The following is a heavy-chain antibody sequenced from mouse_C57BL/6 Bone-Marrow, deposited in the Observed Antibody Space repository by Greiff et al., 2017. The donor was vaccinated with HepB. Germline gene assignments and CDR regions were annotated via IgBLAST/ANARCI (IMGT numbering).Heavy chain of an antibody. J-gene: IGHJ3*01. V-gene: IGHV1-80*01. D-gene: IGHD1-1*01. CDR1: GYAFSSYW. CDR3: ARSGAYYYGSSGFAY. Sequence: QVQLQQSGAELVKPGASVKISCKASGYAFSSYWMNWVKQRPGKGLEWIGQIYPGDGYTNYNGKFKGKATLTADKSSSTAYMQLSSLTSEDSAVYFCARSGAYYYGSSGFAYWGQGTLVTVSA. CDR2: IYPGDGYT.